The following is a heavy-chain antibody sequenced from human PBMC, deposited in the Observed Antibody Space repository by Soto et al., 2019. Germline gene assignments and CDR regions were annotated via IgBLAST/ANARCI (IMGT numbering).Heavy chain of an antibody. CDR2: FDPEDGET. Sequence: ASVKVCCKVSGYTLTELSMHWVRQAPGKGLEWMGGFDPEDGETIYAQKFQGRVTMTEDTSTDTAYMELSSLRSEDTAVYYCATYYDILTGHDYWGQGTLVTVSS. D-gene: IGHD3-9*01. CDR1: GYTLTELS. V-gene: IGHV1-24*01. J-gene: IGHJ4*02. CDR3: ATYYDILTGHDY.